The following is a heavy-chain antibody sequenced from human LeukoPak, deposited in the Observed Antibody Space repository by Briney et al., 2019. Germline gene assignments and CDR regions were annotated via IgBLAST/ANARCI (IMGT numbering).Heavy chain of an antibody. J-gene: IGHJ4*02. D-gene: IGHD2-2*01. V-gene: IGHV3-21*01. CDR1: GFTFSHCA. Sequence: GGSLRLSCAASGFTFSHCAMNWVRQAPGKGLEWVSAIDPSSTYIYYADSVKGRFTISRDNAENSLYLQMNSLRVEDTAVYYCARAPTVLVGYCSSSSCQADYWGQGTLVTVSS. CDR2: IDPSSTYI. CDR3: ARAPTVLVGYCSSSSCQADY.